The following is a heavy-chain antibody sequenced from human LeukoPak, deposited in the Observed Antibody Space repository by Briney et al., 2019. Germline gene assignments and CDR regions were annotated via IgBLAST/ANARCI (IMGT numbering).Heavy chain of an antibody. V-gene: IGHV3-23*01. CDR2: LSGSGGTT. D-gene: IGHD1-20*01. Sequence: GGSLRLSCAASGFTFNSFAMSWVRQAPGKGLEWVSSLSGSGGTTYYADSVKGRFTISRDNSKNTLYLQMNSLRAEDTAVYCCAKVRERYNWNESPGFFFDYWGQGTLVTVSS. CDR1: GFTFNSFA. CDR3: AKVRERYNWNESPGFFFDY. J-gene: IGHJ4*02.